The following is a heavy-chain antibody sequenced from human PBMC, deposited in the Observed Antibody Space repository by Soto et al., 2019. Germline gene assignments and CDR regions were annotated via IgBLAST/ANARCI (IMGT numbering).Heavy chain of an antibody. Sequence: GGSLRLSCAASGFTFSSYGMHWVRQAPGKGLEWVAVISYDGSNKYYADSVKGRFTISRDNSKNTLYLQMNSLRAEDTAVYYCAKDPLSITGTTSSWFDPWGQGTLVTVSS. CDR3: AKDPLSITGTTSSWFDP. CDR1: GFTFSSYG. D-gene: IGHD1-7*01. J-gene: IGHJ5*02. CDR2: ISYDGSNK. V-gene: IGHV3-30*18.